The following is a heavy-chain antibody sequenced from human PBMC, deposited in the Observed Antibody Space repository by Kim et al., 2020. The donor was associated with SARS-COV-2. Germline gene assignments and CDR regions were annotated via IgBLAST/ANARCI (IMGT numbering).Heavy chain of an antibody. CDR3: ARDEGYSYGYEGWFDP. D-gene: IGHD5-18*01. J-gene: IGHJ5*02. Sequence: SVKVSCKASGGTFSSYAISWVRQAPGQGLEWMGGIIPIFGTANYAQKFQGRVTITADESTSTAYMELSSLRSEDTAVYYCARDEGYSYGYEGWFDPWGQGTLVTVSS. CDR2: IIPIFGTA. V-gene: IGHV1-69*13. CDR1: GGTFSSYA.